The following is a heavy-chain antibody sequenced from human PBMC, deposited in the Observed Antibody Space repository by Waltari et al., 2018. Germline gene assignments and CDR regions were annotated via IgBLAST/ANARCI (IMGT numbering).Heavy chain of an antibody. J-gene: IGHJ4*02. CDR2: ISGSGKDT. Sequence: VQLVQSGAEVKKPGASVKVSCKVSGYPLTELSMHWVRQAPGKGLEWVSAISGSGKDTYYADFVKGRFTMSRDNSKNTLYLHMKNVRVDDTAIYYCAKDLRASAGPYWGQGTLVTVSS. CDR1: GYPLTELS. CDR3: AKDLRASAGPY. D-gene: IGHD6-13*01. V-gene: IGHV3-23*04.